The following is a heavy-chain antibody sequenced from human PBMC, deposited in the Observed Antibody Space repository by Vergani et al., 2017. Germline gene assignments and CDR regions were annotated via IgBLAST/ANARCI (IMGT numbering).Heavy chain of an antibody. CDR3: ARGNLRGACDI. D-gene: IGHD5-24*01. CDR1: GGSFSGYY. Sequence: QVQLQQWGAGLLKPSETLSLTCAVYGGSFSGYYWSWIRQPPGKGLEWIGEINHSGSTNYNPSLKSRVTISVDTSKNQFSLKLSSVTAADTAVYYCARGNLRGACDIWGQGTMVTVSS. J-gene: IGHJ3*02. V-gene: IGHV4-34*01. CDR2: INHSGST.